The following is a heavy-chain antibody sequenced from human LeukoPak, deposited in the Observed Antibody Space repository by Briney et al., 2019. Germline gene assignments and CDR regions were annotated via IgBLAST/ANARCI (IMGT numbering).Heavy chain of an antibody. Sequence: GGSLRLSCAASGFTFSDYYMSWIRQAPGKGLEWVSSISSSSSDTKYADSVKGRFTISRDNAKKSLYLQMNSMRAEDTAVYYCARDDGLDVFDVWGQGTAVTVSS. D-gene: IGHD2-8*01. CDR2: ISSSSSDT. J-gene: IGHJ3*01. CDR1: GFTFSDYY. CDR3: ARDDGLDVFDV. V-gene: IGHV3-11*05.